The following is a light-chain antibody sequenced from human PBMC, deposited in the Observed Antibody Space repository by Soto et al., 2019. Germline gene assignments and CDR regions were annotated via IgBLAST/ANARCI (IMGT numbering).Light chain of an antibody. CDR2: EVS. J-gene: IGLJ2*01. V-gene: IGLV2-14*01. CDR3: SSYTISVTLHVV. CDR1: HNDVGGYNY. Sequence: QSVLTQPASVSGSPGQSITISCTGTHNDVGGYNYVSWYQHHPGKAPKLMIYEVSNRPSGVSNRFSGSKSGNTASLTISGLQAEDEADYYCSSYTISVTLHVVFGGGTKLTVL.